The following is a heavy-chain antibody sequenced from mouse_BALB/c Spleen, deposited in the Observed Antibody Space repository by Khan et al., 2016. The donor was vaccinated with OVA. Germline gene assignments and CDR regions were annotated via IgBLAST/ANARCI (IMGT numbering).Heavy chain of an antibody. V-gene: IGHV1S135*01. Sequence: MQLEESGPELMKPGTSVKISCKASGYSFTTYYIHWVMQSHETSLEWIGYIDPFSGGTTYNQKFKDKATLTVDKSSSTAYIHLSNLTSEDSAVYYCTRHGYVAWFTYWGQGTLVTVSA. J-gene: IGHJ3*01. CDR2: IDPFSGGT. CDR1: GYSFTTYY. CDR3: TRHGYVAWFTY. D-gene: IGHD2-2*01.